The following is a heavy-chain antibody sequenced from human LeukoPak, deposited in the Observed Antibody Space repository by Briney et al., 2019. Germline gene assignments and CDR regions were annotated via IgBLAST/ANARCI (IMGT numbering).Heavy chain of an antibody. CDR2: ISSSSSYI. CDR1: GFTFSSYI. J-gene: IGHJ6*02. V-gene: IGHV3-21*01. CDR3: AREYYYGSGSYTNGMDV. D-gene: IGHD3-10*01. Sequence: GGSLRLSCAASGFTFSSYIMHWVRQAPGKGLEWVSSISSSSSYIYYADSVKGRFTISRDNAKNSLYLQMNSLRAEDTAVYYCAREYYYGSGSYTNGMDVWGQGTTVTVSS.